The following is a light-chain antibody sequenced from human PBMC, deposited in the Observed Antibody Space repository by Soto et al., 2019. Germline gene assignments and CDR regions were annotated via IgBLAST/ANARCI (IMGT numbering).Light chain of an antibody. Sequence: QSALTQPASVSGSPGQSIAISCTGTSSDIGSYNYVSWYQQHPGKAPKLMIHEVSNRPSGVSDRFSGSKSGNTASLTISGLQADEEADYYCSSHTTYSTRVFGTGTKLTVL. V-gene: IGLV2-14*01. J-gene: IGLJ1*01. CDR1: SSDIGSYNY. CDR3: SSHTTYSTRV. CDR2: EVS.